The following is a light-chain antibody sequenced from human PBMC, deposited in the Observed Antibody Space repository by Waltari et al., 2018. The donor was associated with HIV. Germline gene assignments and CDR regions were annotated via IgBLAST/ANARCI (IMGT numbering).Light chain of an antibody. CDR1: GPTIGSNP. CDR2: SNN. Sequence: QSVLTQPPSASGAPGQRVTISCPGRGPTIGSNPVNWYQQLPGTAPKLLIYSNNPRPSGVPDRLSGSRSGTSASLAISELQSEDEADYYCATWDDRLNAWVFGGGTKLTVL. CDR3: ATWDDRLNAWV. J-gene: IGLJ3*02. V-gene: IGLV1-44*01.